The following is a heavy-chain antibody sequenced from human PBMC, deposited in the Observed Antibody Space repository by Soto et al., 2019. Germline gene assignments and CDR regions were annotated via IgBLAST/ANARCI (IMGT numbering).Heavy chain of an antibody. D-gene: IGHD3-10*01. J-gene: IGHJ1*01. Sequence: GESLKISCKGSGYSFTSYWISWVGQMPGKGLEWMGRIDPSDSYTNYSPSFQGHVTISADKSISTAYLQWSSLKASDTAMYYCARHEGNYFPHPFQHWGQGTLVTVSS. V-gene: IGHV5-10-1*01. CDR2: IDPSDSYT. CDR3: ARHEGNYFPHPFQH. CDR1: GYSFTSYW.